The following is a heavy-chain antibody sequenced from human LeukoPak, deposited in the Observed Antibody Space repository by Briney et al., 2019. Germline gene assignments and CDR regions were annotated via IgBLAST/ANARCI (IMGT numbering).Heavy chain of an antibody. Sequence: GGSLRLSCAASGFTFSSYWMSWVRQAPGKGLEWVANIKQDGSEKYYVDSVKGRFTISRDNSKNTLYLQMNSLRAEDTAVYYCAREGNSGYDWNYWGQGTLVTVSS. CDR2: IKQDGSEK. CDR3: AREGNSGYDWNY. J-gene: IGHJ4*02. CDR1: GFTFSSYW. D-gene: IGHD5-12*01. V-gene: IGHV3-7*01.